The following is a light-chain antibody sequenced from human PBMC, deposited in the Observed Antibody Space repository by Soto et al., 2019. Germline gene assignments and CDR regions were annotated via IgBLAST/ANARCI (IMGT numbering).Light chain of an antibody. CDR1: SSDVGAYKY. V-gene: IGLV2-14*01. CDR2: EVN. J-gene: IGLJ1*01. Sequence: QSVLTQPRSVSGSPGQSVTISCTGASSDVGAYKYVAWYQQHPGKAPKLIIYEVNNRPSGVSDRFSASKSGNTASLTISGLQAEDEAHYYCSSYTSVNTHVFGTGTKVTVL. CDR3: SSYTSVNTHV.